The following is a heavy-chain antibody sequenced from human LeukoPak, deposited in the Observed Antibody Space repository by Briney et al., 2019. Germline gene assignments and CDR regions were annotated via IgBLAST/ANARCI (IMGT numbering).Heavy chain of an antibody. J-gene: IGHJ4*02. V-gene: IGHV3-23*01. CDR3: VTGSAPHYFDH. CDR2: ISGSGGST. CDR1: GFTFSSYA. Sequence: GGSLRLSCAASGFTFSSYAMSWVRQAPGKGLEWVSAISGSGGSTYYADSVKGRFTISRDNSKNTLYLQMNSLRAEDTAVYYCVTGSAPHYFDHWGQGTLVTVSS. D-gene: IGHD6-6*01.